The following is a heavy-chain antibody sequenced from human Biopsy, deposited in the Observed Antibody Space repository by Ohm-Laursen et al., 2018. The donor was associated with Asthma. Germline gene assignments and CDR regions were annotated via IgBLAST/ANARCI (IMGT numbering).Heavy chain of an antibody. V-gene: IGHV1-69*13. Sequence: GAPVKASCKASGDSFSNYAISWVRQAPGQGLGWMGGLIPVLGTPDHAQMFEGRVTITADESTSTAYMELSSLSSEDTAVYYCARGYSGSDRIVYYYSGLEVWGQGTTVTVSS. J-gene: IGHJ6*02. D-gene: IGHD5-12*01. CDR1: GDSFSNYA. CDR2: LIPVLGTP. CDR3: ARGYSGSDRIVYYYSGLEV.